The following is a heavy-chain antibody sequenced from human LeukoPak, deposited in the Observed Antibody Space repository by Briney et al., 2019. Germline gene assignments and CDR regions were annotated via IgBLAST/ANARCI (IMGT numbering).Heavy chain of an antibody. CDR3: AIQTEARPYYFDY. V-gene: IGHV4-4*07. Sequence: SETLSLTCRVSGGSISSYYWTWIRQPAGKGLEYIGRIYTSGTANYNPSLKSRVTMSVDTSKNQFSLKLSSVTAADTAVYYCAIQTEARPYYFDYWGQGTLVTVSS. CDR2: IYTSGTA. D-gene: IGHD6-6*01. CDR1: GGSISSYY. J-gene: IGHJ4*02.